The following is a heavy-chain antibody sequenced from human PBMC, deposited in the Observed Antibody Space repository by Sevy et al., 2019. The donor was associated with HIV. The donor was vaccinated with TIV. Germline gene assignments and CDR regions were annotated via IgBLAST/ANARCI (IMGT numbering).Heavy chain of an antibody. CDR3: ARDSYYYDMHSSYRPPDY. J-gene: IGHJ4*01. V-gene: IGHV1-18*01. CDR1: GSNFNTYG. D-gene: IGHD3-22*01. CDR2: IGVNNGKT. Sequence: ASVKVSCKASGSNFNTYGITWVRQAPGQGLEWMGWIGVNNGKTNYAARLQARISMTADTSTSTVYMELRTLTSDDTAIYFCARDSYYYDMHSSYRPPDYWGHGTLVTVSS.